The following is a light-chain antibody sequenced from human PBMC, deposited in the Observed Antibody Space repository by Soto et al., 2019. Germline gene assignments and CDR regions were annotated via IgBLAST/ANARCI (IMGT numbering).Light chain of an antibody. CDR2: GAS. Sequence: EIVMTQSPATLSVSPGERATHSCRASQSVSSNLAWYQQKPGQAPRLLIYGASTRATGIPARFSGSGSGTEFTLTISSLQSEDFAVYYCQQYNNWPFSAFGGGTKVEIK. CDR3: QQYNNWPFSA. CDR1: QSVSSN. J-gene: IGKJ4*01. V-gene: IGKV3-15*01.